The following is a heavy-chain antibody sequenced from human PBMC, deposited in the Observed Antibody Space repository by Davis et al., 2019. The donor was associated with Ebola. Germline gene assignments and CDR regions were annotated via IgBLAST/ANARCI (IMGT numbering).Heavy chain of an antibody. D-gene: IGHD2-2*02. V-gene: IGHV1-18*01. CDR3: ARVDSVTYTSLDY. Sequence: ASVKVSCKASGYTFTSYGISWVRQAPGQGLEWMGWISAYNGNTNYAQKLQGRVTMTTDTSTSTAYMALQRLRSDDTAVYYCARVDSVTYTSLDYWGQGTLVTVSS. J-gene: IGHJ4*02. CDR2: ISAYNGNT. CDR1: GYTFTSYG.